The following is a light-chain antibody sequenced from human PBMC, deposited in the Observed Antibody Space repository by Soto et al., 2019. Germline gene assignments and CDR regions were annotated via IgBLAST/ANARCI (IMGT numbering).Light chain of an antibody. CDR2: GAS. J-gene: IGKJ5*01. CDR3: QQYNNWPPIT. CDR1: QSVRNF. Sequence: IVWTQSPATLSLSPGERATLSCMASQSVRNFLAWYQQKSGQGPRLLIYGASTRATGIPARFSGSGSGTEFTLTISSLQSEDFAVYYCQQYNNWPPITVGQGTRPAIK. V-gene: IGKV3-15*01.